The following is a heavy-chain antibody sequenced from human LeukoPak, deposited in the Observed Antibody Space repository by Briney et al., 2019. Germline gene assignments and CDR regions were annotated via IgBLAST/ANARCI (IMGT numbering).Heavy chain of an antibody. CDR3: AKGGASLDY. D-gene: IGHD1-26*01. V-gene: IGHV3-30*18. CDR2: ISYDGSNK. J-gene: IGHJ4*02. Sequence: GGSLRLSCAASGFTFSSYGMHWVRQAPGKGLEWVAVISYDGSNKYYADSVKGRFTISRDNSKNTLYLQMNSLRAEDTAVYYCAKGGASLDYWGQGTLVTVSS. CDR1: GFTFSSYG.